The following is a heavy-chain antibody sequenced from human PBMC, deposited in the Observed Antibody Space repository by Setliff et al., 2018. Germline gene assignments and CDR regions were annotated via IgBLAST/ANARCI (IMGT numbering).Heavy chain of an antibody. J-gene: IGHJ4*02. CDR2: INHSGST. V-gene: IGHV4-34*01. Sequence: PSETLSLTCTVYGDSFSDYYWSWIRQPPGKGLEWIGEINHSGSTNYIPSLKSRLTISVDTSKNQFSLKLSSVTAADTAVYYCRYWSGYYNNDCWGQGTLVTVSS. CDR3: RYWSGYYNNDC. D-gene: IGHD3-3*01. CDR1: GDSFSDYY.